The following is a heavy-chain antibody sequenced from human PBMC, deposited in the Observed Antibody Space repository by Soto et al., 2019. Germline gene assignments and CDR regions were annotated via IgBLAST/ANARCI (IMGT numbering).Heavy chain of an antibody. CDR3: ARDSDVLLWFGELGT. CDR1: GFTFSSYS. D-gene: IGHD3-10*01. Sequence: GGSLRLSCAASGFTFSSYSMNWVRQAPGKGLEWVSYISSSSSTIYYADSVKGRFTISRDNAKNSLYLQMNSLRDEDTAVYYCARDSDVLLWFGELGTWGQGTLVTVSS. V-gene: IGHV3-48*02. CDR2: ISSSSSTI. J-gene: IGHJ5*02.